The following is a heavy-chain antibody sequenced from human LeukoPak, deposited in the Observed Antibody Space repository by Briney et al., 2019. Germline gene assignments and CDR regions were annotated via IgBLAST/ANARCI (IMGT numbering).Heavy chain of an antibody. CDR1: GFTFSSYG. Sequence: GGSLRLSCAASGFTFSSYGMHWVRQAPGKGLEWVAVISDDGSNKYYGDSVKGRFTISRDNPKNTLYLQMNSLRAEDTAIYYCTKGDGRTFVGKPDYGGQGTLVTVSS. V-gene: IGHV3-30*18. CDR2: ISDDGSNK. CDR3: TKGDGRTFVGKPDY. J-gene: IGHJ4*02. D-gene: IGHD1-1*01.